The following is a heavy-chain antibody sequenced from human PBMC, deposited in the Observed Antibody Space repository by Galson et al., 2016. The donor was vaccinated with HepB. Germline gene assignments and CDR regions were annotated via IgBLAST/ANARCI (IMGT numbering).Heavy chain of an antibody. CDR2: IYYSGSP. D-gene: IGHD3/OR15-3a*01. Sequence: TLSLTCTVSGGSISSGGYYWTWIRQHPGKGLESIGYIYYSGSPHYNPSLKSRATISLDTSKNQITLKLTSVTAADTAVYYRAREVGLMFFGDVTRSSYYVNVWGKGTTVTVSS. CDR3: AREVGLMFFGDVTRSSYYVNV. V-gene: IGHV4-31*03. J-gene: IGHJ6*03. CDR1: GGSISSGGYY.